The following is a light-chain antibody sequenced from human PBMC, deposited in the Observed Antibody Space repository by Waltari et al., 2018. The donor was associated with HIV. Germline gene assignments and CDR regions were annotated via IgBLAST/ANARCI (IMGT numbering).Light chain of an antibody. V-gene: IGKV1-5*03. CDR2: ESS. CDR1: QSISDW. Sequence: DIQMTQSPSTLSASVGDRVTITCRASQSISDWLAWFQQKPGKAPKLLIYESSNLQSGVPSRFSGSGSGTEFTLTISSLHPDDFATYYCQQYDTYPWTFGQGTEVEIK. J-gene: IGKJ1*01. CDR3: QQYDTYPWT.